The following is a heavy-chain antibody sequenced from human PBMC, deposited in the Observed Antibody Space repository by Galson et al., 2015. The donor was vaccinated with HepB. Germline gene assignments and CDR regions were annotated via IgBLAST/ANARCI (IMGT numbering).Heavy chain of an antibody. J-gene: IGHJ4*02. D-gene: IGHD3-22*01. V-gene: IGHV1-69*06. CDR3: ARLSYDSSGYQHPDHFDY. CDR2: IIPIFGTA. CDR1: GGTFSSYA. Sequence: SVKVSCKASGGTFSSYAISWVRQAPGQGLEWMGGIIPIFGTANYAQKFQGRVTITADKSTSTAYMELSSLRSEDTAVYYCARLSYDSSGYQHPDHFDYWGQGTLVTVSS.